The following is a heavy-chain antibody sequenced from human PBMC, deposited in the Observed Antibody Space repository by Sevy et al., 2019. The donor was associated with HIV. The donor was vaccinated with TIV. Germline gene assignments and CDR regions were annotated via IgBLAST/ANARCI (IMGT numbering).Heavy chain of an antibody. V-gene: IGHV3-21*01. CDR1: RFTFSTYN. CDR2: ITDSSNYI. Sequence: GGSLRLSCAASRFTFSTYNMNWVRQAPGKGLEWVSSITDSSNYIYHADSVKGRFTISRDNAKNSLYLQMNSLRAEDTAVYFCARDRRTLNYYGSSGYNYYFDYWGQGTLVTVSS. D-gene: IGHD3-22*01. CDR3: ARDRRTLNYYGSSGYNYYFDY. J-gene: IGHJ4*02.